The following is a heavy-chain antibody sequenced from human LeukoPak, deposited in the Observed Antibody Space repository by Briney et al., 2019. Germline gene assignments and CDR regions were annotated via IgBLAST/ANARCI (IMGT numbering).Heavy chain of an antibody. CDR2: IYYSGST. Sequence: SETLSLTCTVSGGSISSYYWSWIRQPPGKGLEWIGYIYYSGSTNYSPSLKSRVTISVDTSKNQFSLKLSSVTAADTAVYYCARVHDKGVSWFDPGGQGTLVTVSS. CDR1: GGSISSYY. CDR3: ARVHDKGVSWFDP. J-gene: IGHJ5*02. D-gene: IGHD3-9*01. V-gene: IGHV4-59*01.